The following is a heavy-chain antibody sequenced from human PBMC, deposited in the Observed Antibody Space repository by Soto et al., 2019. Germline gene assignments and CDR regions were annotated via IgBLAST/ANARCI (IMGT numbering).Heavy chain of an antibody. D-gene: IGHD4-4*01. Sequence: GGSLRLSCAASGFTFSSYAMHWVRQAPGKGLEWVAVISYDGSNKYYADSVKGRFTISRDNSKNTLYLQMNSLRAEDTAVYYCARDRGDTNYNWFDPWGQCTLVTVSS. CDR2: ISYDGSNK. CDR3: ARDRGDTNYNWFDP. CDR1: GFTFSSYA. J-gene: IGHJ5*02. V-gene: IGHV3-30-3*01.